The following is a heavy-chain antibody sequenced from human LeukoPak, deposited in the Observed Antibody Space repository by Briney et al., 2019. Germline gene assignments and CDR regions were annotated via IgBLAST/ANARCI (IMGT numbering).Heavy chain of an antibody. Sequence: SETLSLTCTVSGGSISSSSVYWGWIRQPPGKGLEWIGSIYYSGSTYYNPSLESRVTISVDTSRNQFSLKLTSVTAADTAVYYCARDTTLYSPTGMGNDYWGQGTLVTVSS. CDR2: IYYSGST. J-gene: IGHJ4*02. CDR3: ARDTTLYSPTGMGNDY. D-gene: IGHD2-2*02. V-gene: IGHV4-39*07. CDR1: GGSISSSSVY.